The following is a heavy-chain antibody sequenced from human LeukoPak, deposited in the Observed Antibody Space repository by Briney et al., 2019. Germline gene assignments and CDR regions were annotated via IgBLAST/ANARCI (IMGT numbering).Heavy chain of an antibody. V-gene: IGHV3-48*02. CDR2: ISSSSTI. J-gene: IGHJ4*02. CDR1: GLTVSSYS. Sequence: GGSLRLSCAASGLTVSSYSMNWVRQAPGKGLEWVSYISSSSTIYYADSVKGRFTISRDNAKNSLYLQMNSLRDEDTAVYYCARARASGRSGFDYWGQGTLVTVSS. D-gene: IGHD2-15*01. CDR3: ARARASGRSGFDY.